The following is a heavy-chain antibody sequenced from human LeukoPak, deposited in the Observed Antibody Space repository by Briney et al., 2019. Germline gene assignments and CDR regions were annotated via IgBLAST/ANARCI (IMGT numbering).Heavy chain of an antibody. CDR3: ARAEGGGSYFIDY. Sequence: ASVKVSCKASGGTFSSYAISWVRQAPGQGLEWMGRIIPILGIANYAQKFQGRVTITADKSTSTAYMELSSLRSEDTAVYYCARAEGGGSYFIDYWGQGTLVTVSS. V-gene: IGHV1-69*04. CDR2: IIPILGIA. D-gene: IGHD1-26*01. CDR1: GGTFSSYA. J-gene: IGHJ4*02.